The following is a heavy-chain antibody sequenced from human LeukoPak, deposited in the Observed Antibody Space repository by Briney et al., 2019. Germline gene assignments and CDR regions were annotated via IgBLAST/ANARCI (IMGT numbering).Heavy chain of an antibody. CDR3: ARDRYLSYYDSSGYYLDAFDI. CDR2: IRYDGSNK. Sequence: PGGSLRLSCAASGFTFSSYGMHWVRQAPGKGLEWVAFIRYDGSNKYYADSVKGRFTISRDNAKNSLYLQMNSLRAEDTAVYYCARDRYLSYYDSSGYYLDAFDIWGQGTMVTVSS. V-gene: IGHV3-30*02. D-gene: IGHD3-22*01. J-gene: IGHJ3*02. CDR1: GFTFSSYG.